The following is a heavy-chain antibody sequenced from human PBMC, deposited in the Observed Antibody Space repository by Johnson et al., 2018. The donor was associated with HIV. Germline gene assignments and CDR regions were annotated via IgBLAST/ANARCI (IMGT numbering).Heavy chain of an antibody. CDR1: GFTFSNYA. J-gene: IGHJ3*02. D-gene: IGHD6-6*01. V-gene: IGHV3-30*18. Sequence: QVQLVESGGGVVQPGRSLRLSCTASGFTFSNYAIHWVRQAPGKGLEWVAVITYDGTNKYYADSVKGRFTLSRDNSKNTLDLQMNSLTIEDTAVYFCAKVHIAARWSDAFDIWGQGTMVTVSS. CDR3: AKVHIAARWSDAFDI. CDR2: ITYDGTNK.